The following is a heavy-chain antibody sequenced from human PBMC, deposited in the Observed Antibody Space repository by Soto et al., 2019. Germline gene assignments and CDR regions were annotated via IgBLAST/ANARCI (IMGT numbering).Heavy chain of an antibody. J-gene: IGHJ4*02. CDR1: GFSFSISP. Sequence: QVQLVESGGGVVQPGRSLRLSCAASGFSFSISPMHWVRQAPGKGPEWVALISYDGTNKFYADSVKGRFTNSRDNYKSTIYLQVDSLRPEDAAVYYCARDPKTSGGQHWAFNYFDSWGQGTLVTVSS. CDR3: ARDPKTSGGQHWAFNYFDS. V-gene: IGHV3-30-3*01. D-gene: IGHD7-27*01. CDR2: ISYDGTNK.